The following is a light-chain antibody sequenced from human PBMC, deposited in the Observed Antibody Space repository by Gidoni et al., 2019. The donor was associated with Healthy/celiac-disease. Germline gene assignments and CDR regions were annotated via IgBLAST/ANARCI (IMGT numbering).Light chain of an antibody. V-gene: IGLV3-25*03. CDR3: QSADGTDTSII. CDR1: ALPKQF. Sequence: SYELTQPPSVSVSPGQTARITCSGDALPKQFAFWYQQKPGQAPVLVIYKDTERPSGIPERFSGSSSGTTVTLTISGVQAEDEADYYCQSADGTDTSIIFGGGTKLTVL. J-gene: IGLJ2*01. CDR2: KDT.